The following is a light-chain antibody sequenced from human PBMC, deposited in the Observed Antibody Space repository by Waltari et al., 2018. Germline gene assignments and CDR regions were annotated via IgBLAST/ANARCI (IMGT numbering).Light chain of an antibody. CDR1: NSAITPFNY. J-gene: IGLJ2*01. Sequence: QSALTQPRSVSGSPGQSVTISCTKTNSAITPFNYVSWYQQHPGKAPKPVIYDVRVRPSGVPDRFSGSRSGNTASLIISGLQPEDEADYYCSSFPGGSLVFGGGTELTVL. CDR2: DVR. V-gene: IGLV2-11*01. CDR3: SSFPGGSLV.